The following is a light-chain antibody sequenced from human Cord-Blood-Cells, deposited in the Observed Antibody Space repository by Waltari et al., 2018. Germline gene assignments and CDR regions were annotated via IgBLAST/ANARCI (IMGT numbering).Light chain of an antibody. CDR3: SSYTSSSTL. J-gene: IGLJ2*01. CDR1: SSDVGGYNY. Sequence: QSALTQPASVSGSPGQSITISCTGTSSDVGGYNYVSWYQQHPGKAPKIMIYDVSNRPSGVSKRFSGSKSGNTASLTISGLQAEDEADYYCSSYTSSSTLFGGGTKLTVL. V-gene: IGLV2-14*01. CDR2: DVS.